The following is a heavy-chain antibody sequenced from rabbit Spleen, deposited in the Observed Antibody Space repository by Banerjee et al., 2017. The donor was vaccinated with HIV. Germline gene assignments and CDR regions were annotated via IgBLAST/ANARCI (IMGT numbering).Heavy chain of an antibody. V-gene: IGHV1S40*01. CDR1: GFSFSSIYW. Sequence: QSLEESGGDLVKPGASLTLTCTPSGFSFSSIYWMCWVRQAPGKGLEWIACIYTGNIGGTYYASWAKGRFTISKTSSTTVTLQMTSLTAADTATYFCARDLVVVIGWNFSLWGQGTLVTVS. D-gene: IGHD8-1*01. CDR3: ARDLVVVIGWNFSL. CDR2: IYTGNIGGT. J-gene: IGHJ4*01.